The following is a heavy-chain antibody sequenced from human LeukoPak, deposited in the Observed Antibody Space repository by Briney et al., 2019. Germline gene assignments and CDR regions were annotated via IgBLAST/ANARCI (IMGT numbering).Heavy chain of an antibody. J-gene: IGHJ4*02. CDR2: ISPADGYT. D-gene: IGHD6-19*01. CDR3: ARPHDTGVGASGSGWAYFDF. V-gene: IGHV5-51*01. Sequence: GESLKISCKGSGYRFTNYWIGWVRQMPGKGLEWMGIISPADGYTRYGPSFQGRVTISTDTSIFTAYLQWSSLKASDAAIYYCARPHDTGVGASGSGWAYFDFWGQGTLTTVSS. CDR1: GYRFTNYW.